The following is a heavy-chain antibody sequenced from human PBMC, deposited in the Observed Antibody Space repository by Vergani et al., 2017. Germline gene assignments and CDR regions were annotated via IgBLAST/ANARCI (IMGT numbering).Heavy chain of an antibody. J-gene: IGHJ6*03. CDR1: GGSFTSYH. CDR3: ARVNTETNGHLYYYYYMDV. D-gene: IGHD4-11*01. V-gene: IGHV4-34*01. Sequence: QVQLQQWGGGLLKPSETLSLTCVVNGGSFTSYHWTWIRQSPGEGLEWVGDIDHTGRPDYNPSLKSRLTISVDKSRNQFSLTLNSLTATDTAIYFFARVNTETNGHLYYYYYMDVWGQGTAVTVS. CDR2: IDHTGRP.